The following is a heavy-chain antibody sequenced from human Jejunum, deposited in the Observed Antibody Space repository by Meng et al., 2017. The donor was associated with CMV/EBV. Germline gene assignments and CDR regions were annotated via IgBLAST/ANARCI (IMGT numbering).Heavy chain of an antibody. V-gene: IGHV3-23*01. CDR1: GFTFSTFA. CDR3: AKGSTTGTTASDY. D-gene: IGHD1-1*01. Sequence: SGFTFSTFAMSWVRQAPGKGLEWLSSIIPGSHRTFYANSVEGRFTISRDNSKNTLFLQMNSLRAEDTAIYYCAKGSTTGTTASDYWGQGTLVTVSS. J-gene: IGHJ4*02. CDR2: IIPGSHRT.